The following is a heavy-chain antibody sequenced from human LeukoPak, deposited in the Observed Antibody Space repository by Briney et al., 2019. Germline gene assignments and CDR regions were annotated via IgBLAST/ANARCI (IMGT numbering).Heavy chain of an antibody. CDR2: IYHDGST. CDR3: AGTASSSWAQLLDY. CDR1: GGSISSGGHY. Sequence: SETLSLTCTVSGGSISSGGHYWSWIRQPPGKGLEWIGYIYHDGSTYYNPSLKSRVTISVDRSKNQFSLKLSSVTAADTAVYYCAGTASSSWAQLLDYWGQGALVTVSS. D-gene: IGHD6-13*01. J-gene: IGHJ4*02. V-gene: IGHV4-30-2*01.